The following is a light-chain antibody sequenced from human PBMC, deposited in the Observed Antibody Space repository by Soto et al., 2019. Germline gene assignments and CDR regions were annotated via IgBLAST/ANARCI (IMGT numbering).Light chain of an antibody. Sequence: IQLTQSPSSLYASVGDRVKISCRASQGISSYLAWYQQKQGKAPKLLIYAASTLQSGVPSRFSGSGYGTDFNLTISSLQPEDFATYYCQQLNSYPITFGQGTRLEIK. V-gene: IGKV1-9*01. CDR3: QQLNSYPIT. CDR1: QGISSY. CDR2: AAS. J-gene: IGKJ5*01.